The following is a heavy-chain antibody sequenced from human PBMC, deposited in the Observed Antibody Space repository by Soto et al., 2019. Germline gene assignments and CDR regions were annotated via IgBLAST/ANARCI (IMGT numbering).Heavy chain of an antibody. J-gene: IGHJ4*02. CDR3: ASRHFYDSSGYYREISFDY. CDR2: IIPILGIA. V-gene: IGHV1-69*02. D-gene: IGHD3-22*01. Sequence: ASVKVSCKASGGTFSSYTISWVRQAPGQGLEWMGRIIPILGIANYAQKFQGRVTITADKSTSTAYMELSSLRSEDTAVYYCASRHFYDSSGYYREISFDYWGQGTLVTVSS. CDR1: GGTFSSYT.